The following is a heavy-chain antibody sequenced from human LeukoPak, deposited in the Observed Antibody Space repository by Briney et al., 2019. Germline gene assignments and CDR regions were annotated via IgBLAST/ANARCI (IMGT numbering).Heavy chain of an antibody. CDR2: IFYSGST. CDR3: ARSWYYDSSGYPLGY. V-gene: IGHV4-39*07. CDR1: GGSISTSNYY. J-gene: IGHJ4*02. Sequence: TSETLSLTCTVSGGSISTSNYYWGWIRQPPGKGLEWIGNIFYSGSTYYSPSLKSRVTISLDTSRNQFSLKLSSVTAADTAVYYCARSWYYDSSGYPLGYWGQGTLVTVSS. D-gene: IGHD3-22*01.